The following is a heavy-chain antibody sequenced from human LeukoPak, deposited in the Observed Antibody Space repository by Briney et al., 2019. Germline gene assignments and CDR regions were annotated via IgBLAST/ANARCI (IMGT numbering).Heavy chain of an antibody. Sequence: SETLSLTCTVSGGSISGSSYYWGWIRQPPGKGLEWIGEINHSGSTNYNPSLKSRVTISVDTSKNQFSLKLSSVTAADTAVYYCARAPYQHNFDYWGQGTLVTVSS. D-gene: IGHD2-2*01. CDR2: INHSGST. CDR1: GGSISGSSYY. CDR3: ARAPYQHNFDY. V-gene: IGHV4-39*07. J-gene: IGHJ4*02.